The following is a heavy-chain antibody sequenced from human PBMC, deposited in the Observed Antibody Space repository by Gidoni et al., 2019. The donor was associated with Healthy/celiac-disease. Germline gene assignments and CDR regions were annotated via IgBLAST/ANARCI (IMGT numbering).Heavy chain of an antibody. Sequence: EVQLVESGGGLVQPGGSLGLSCAAPAFTSSSYSMNWVRQAPGNGLGWVSYISSSSSTIYYADSVNGRFTISRDNAKNSLYLQMNSLRDEDTAVYYCARDRGRADRPTELSYWGQGTLVTVSP. CDR3: ARDRGRADRPTELSY. J-gene: IGHJ4*02. V-gene: IGHV3-48*02. CDR2: ISSSSSTI. CDR1: AFTSSSYS. D-gene: IGHD3-10*01.